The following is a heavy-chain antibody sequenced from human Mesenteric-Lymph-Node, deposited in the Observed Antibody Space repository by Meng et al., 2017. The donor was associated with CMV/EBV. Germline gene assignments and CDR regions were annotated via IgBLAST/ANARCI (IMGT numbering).Heavy chain of an antibody. CDR3: ASRGYYHSGTYSTLYY. J-gene: IGHJ4*02. CDR2: TYFRSTWYK. CDR1: GDSVSSNRAA. Sequence: SQTLSLTCAISGDSVSSNRAAWNWIRQSPSRGLEWLGRTYFRSTWYKDYAVSVISRITINPDTSKNQFSLKLSSVTAADTAVYYCASRGYYHSGTYSTLYYWGRGTLVTVSS. D-gene: IGHD3-10*01. V-gene: IGHV6-1*01.